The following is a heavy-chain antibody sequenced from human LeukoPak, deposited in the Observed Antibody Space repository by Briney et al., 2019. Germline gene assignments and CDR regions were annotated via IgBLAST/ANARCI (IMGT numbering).Heavy chain of an antibody. Sequence: GESLKISCKLSGYSFTSYWIGWVRQTPGKGLEWMGIIYPGDSDTRYSPSFQGQFTISADKSISTAYLQWSSVKASDTAMYYCARHCMGATGIDYWGQGTLVTVSS. CDR2: IYPGDSDT. V-gene: IGHV5-51*01. CDR1: GYSFTSYW. J-gene: IGHJ4*02. CDR3: ARHCMGATGIDY. D-gene: IGHD1-26*01.